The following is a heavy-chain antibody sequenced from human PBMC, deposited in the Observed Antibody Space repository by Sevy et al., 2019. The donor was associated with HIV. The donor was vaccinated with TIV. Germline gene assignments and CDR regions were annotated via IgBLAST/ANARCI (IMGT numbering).Heavy chain of an antibody. CDR3: ARAQAVAGTGRAFDI. CDR2: ISYDGSNK. V-gene: IGHV3-30-3*01. Sequence: GGSLRLSCAASGFTFSSYAMHWVRQAPGKGLEWVAVISYDGSNKYYADSVKGRFTISRDNSKNTLYLQMNSLRAEDTAGYYCARAQAVAGTGRAFDIWGQGTMVTVSS. J-gene: IGHJ3*02. D-gene: IGHD6-19*01. CDR1: GFTFSSYA.